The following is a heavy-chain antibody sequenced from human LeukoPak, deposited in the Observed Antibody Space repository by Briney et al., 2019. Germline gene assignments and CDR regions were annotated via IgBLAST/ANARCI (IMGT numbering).Heavy chain of an antibody. CDR1: GYTFTSYY. D-gene: IGHD1-14*01. CDR3: ARDNRRAGDAFDI. J-gene: IGHJ3*02. CDR2: INPSGGST. V-gene: IGHV1-46*01. Sequence: VASVKVSCKASGYTFTSYYMHWVRQAPGQGLEWMGIINPSGGSTSHAQKFQGRVTMTRDTSTSTVYMELSSLRSEDTAVYYCARDNRRAGDAFDIWGQGTMVTVSS.